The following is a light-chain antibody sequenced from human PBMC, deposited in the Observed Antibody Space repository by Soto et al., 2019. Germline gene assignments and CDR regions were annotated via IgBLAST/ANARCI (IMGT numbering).Light chain of an antibody. CDR3: QQRNVWPPVT. V-gene: IGKV3-11*01. CDR1: ARVTTF. Sequence: EIVLTQTPATLSLSAGDRSTLSCRSSARVTTFLAWYQKKPGQAPRLLIYGALNRATGIPARFSGSGSGTDFTVTISSLEPEDPAVYYCQQRNVWPPVTFGQGARLEI. J-gene: IGKJ5*01. CDR2: GAL.